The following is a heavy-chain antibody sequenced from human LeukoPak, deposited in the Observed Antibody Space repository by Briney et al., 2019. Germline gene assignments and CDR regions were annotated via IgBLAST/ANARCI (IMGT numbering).Heavy chain of an antibody. CDR2: ISGSGVHT. V-gene: IGHV3-23*01. J-gene: IGHJ4*02. Sequence: GGSLRLSCAASGFSFSTYAMSWVRQAPGKGLEWVSSISGSGVHTWYAESVKGRFTISRDNSKSTLLLQLNSLRAEDTALYYCAKDHRSCVGAGCLLHQDWGQGTLVTVSS. CDR3: AKDHRSCVGAGCLLHQD. CDR1: GFSFSTYA. D-gene: IGHD2-21*01.